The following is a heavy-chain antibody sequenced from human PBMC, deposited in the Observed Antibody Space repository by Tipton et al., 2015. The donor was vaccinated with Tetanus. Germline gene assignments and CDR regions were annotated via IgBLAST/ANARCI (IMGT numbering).Heavy chain of an antibody. CDR2: IWYDGSNK. CDR3: AIALLRLYGMDV. Sequence: SLRLSCAASGFTFSSYGMHWVRQAPGKGLEWVAVIWYDGSNKYYADSVKGRFTISRDNSKNTLYLQMNSLRAEDTAVYYCAIALLRLYGMDVWGQGTTVTVSS. J-gene: IGHJ6*02. D-gene: IGHD3-22*01. CDR1: GFTFSSYG. V-gene: IGHV3-33*01.